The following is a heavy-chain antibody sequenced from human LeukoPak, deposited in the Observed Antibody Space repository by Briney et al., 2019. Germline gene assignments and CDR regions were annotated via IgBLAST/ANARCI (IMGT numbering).Heavy chain of an antibody. CDR2: IYYSGST. CDR1: GGSISSSSYY. J-gene: IGHJ4*02. Sequence: SETLSLTCTVSGGSISSSSYYWGWIRQPPGKGLEWIGSIYYSGSTYYNPSLKSRVTISVDTSKNQFSLKLSSVTAADTAVYYCARLKQWGSSRRFDYWGQGTLVTVSS. CDR3: ARLKQWGSSRRFDY. D-gene: IGHD6-19*01. V-gene: IGHV4-39*01.